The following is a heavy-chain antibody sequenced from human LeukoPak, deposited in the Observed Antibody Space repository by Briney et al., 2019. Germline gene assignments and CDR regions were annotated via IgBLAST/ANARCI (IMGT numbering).Heavy chain of an antibody. J-gene: IGHJ4*02. CDR3: ARGFQGSSSWSFDY. CDR2: ISSDGRNE. V-gene: IGHV3-30*04. Sequence: GSLRLSCAASGFTFSSYVMHWVRQAPGKGLEWVAVISSDGRNEYYADSVKGRFTISRDNSKNTLYLQMNSLRAEDTAVYYCARGFQGSSSWSFDYWGQGTLVSVSS. D-gene: IGHD6-13*01. CDR1: GFTFSSYV.